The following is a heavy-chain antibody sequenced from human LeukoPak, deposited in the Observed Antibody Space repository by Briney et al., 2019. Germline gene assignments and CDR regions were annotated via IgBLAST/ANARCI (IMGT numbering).Heavy chain of an antibody. Sequence: GASVKVSCKASGYTFTGYYMHWVRQAPGQGLEWMGWINPNSGGTNYAQKFQGRVTMTRDTSISTAYMELSSLRSDDTAVYYCGRDPGYLQSDYWGQGTLVTVPS. CDR3: GRDPGYLQSDY. CDR2: INPNSGGT. D-gene: IGHD4-11*01. V-gene: IGHV1-2*02. CDR1: GYTFTGYY. J-gene: IGHJ4*02.